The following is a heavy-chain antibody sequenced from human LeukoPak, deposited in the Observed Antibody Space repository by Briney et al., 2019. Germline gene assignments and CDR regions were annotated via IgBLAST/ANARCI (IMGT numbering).Heavy chain of an antibody. CDR1: GFTFDGYA. CDR2: ISWNSNTI. V-gene: IGHV3-9*01. D-gene: IGHD6-6*01. CDR3: AKDRYSSSSGAFDI. J-gene: IGHJ3*02. Sequence: GGSLRLSCAASGFTFDGYATHWVRQAPGKGLEWVSGISWNSNTIGYADSVKGRFTISRDNAKNSLYLQINSLRAEDTALYYCAKDRYSSSSGAFDIWGQGTMVTVSS.